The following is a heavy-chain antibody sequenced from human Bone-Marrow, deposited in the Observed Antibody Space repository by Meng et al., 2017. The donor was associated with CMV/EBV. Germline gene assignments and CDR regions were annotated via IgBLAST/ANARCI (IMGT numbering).Heavy chain of an antibody. D-gene: IGHD1-26*01. CDR1: GFTFSNAW. Sequence: GGSLRLSCAASGFTFSNAWMSWVRQAPGKGLEWVGRIKSKTDGGTTDYAAPVKGRFTISRDDSKNTLYLQMNSLRAEDTAVYYCARGEYSGSFDYWGQGTLVTVSS. J-gene: IGHJ4*02. CDR3: ARGEYSGSFDY. CDR2: IKSKTDGGTT. V-gene: IGHV3-15*01.